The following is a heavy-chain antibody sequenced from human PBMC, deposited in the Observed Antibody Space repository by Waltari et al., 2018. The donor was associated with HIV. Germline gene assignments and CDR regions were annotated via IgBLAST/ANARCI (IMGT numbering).Heavy chain of an antibody. V-gene: IGHV3-21*06. CDR2: ISRSSDYI. Sequence: EVQLVESGGGLAKPGGSRRLSCAASGFAFGRYAVNWVRQAPGKGLEWIAYISRSSDYIYYADSVKGRFIISRDNAKNSVFLDMNNMRDVDTAVYYCTATVTTRGTFDYWGQGTMVPVS. D-gene: IGHD4-17*01. J-gene: IGHJ4*02. CDR1: GFAFGRYA. CDR3: TATVTTRGTFDY.